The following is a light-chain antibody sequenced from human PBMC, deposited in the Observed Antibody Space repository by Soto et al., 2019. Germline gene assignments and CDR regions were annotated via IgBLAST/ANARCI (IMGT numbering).Light chain of an antibody. CDR1: NSDVGTYNL. V-gene: IGLV2-23*01. Sequence: QSALTQPASVSGSPGQSITISCTGTNSDVGTYNLVSWYQHHPDKAPRLLIYEATKRPSGVSSRFSGSKSGNTASLPISGLQAEDDADYYCCSFAVGTALVFGGGTKVTVL. CDR2: EAT. CDR3: CSFAVGTALV. J-gene: IGLJ3*02.